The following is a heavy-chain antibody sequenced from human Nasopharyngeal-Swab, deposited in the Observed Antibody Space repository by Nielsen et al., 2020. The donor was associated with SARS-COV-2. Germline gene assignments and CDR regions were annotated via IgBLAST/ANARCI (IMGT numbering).Heavy chain of an antibody. D-gene: IGHD3-3*01. Sequence: SETLSLTCAVYGASFSGYYWSWIRTPPGKGLEWIGEINPSGSTNYNPSLKSRVTISVDTSTNQFSLKLSSVTAADTAIYYCARGRYLEIYYYGMDVWGQGTTVTVSS. V-gene: IGHV4-34*01. J-gene: IGHJ6*02. CDR1: GASFSGYY. CDR2: INPSGST. CDR3: ARGRYLEIYYYGMDV.